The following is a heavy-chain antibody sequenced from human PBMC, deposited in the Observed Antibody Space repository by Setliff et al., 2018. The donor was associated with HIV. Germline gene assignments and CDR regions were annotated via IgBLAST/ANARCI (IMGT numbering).Heavy chain of an antibody. V-gene: IGHV3-7*01. Sequence: PGGSLRLSCAASGFTSGFTFTNYWMSWVRQAPGKGLEWVANINQNGREKYYVDSVRGRFTISRDNAKNSLYLQMNSLRAEDTAVYYCAGSRGYFVQAGWGQGTLVTVSS. D-gene: IGHD3-22*01. J-gene: IGHJ4*02. CDR3: AGSRGYFVQAG. CDR2: INQNGREK. CDR1: GFTSGFTFTNYW.